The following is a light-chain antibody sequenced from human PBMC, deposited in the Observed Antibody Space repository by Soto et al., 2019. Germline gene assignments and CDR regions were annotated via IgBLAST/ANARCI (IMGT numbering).Light chain of an antibody. CDR2: AAS. CDR3: QQYADWPKT. V-gene: IGKV3-15*01. Sequence: EIVMTQSPDTLSVSPGERATLSCRASQSVSDRVVWYQQKSGQAPSLLIYAASTRAAGVPARFSGSGSGTEFTLALSSLQSEDFAVYFCQQYADWPKTFGQGTKVYVK. J-gene: IGKJ1*01. CDR1: QSVSDR.